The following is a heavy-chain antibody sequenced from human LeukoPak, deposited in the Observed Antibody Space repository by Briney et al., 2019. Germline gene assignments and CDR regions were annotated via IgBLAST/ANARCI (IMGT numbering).Heavy chain of an antibody. CDR2: IGTAGDT. CDR1: RFTFSSYD. Sequence: PGRSLRLSCAASRFTFSSYDMHWVRQPTGKGLEWVSAIGTAGDTYYSHSVKGRFTISRENAKNSLYLHMNSLSAGDTAVYFCARGHMLTGYYNFAWFDPWGQGTLVTVSS. CDR3: ARGHMLTGYYNFAWFDP. D-gene: IGHD3-9*01. J-gene: IGHJ5*02. V-gene: IGHV3-13*01.